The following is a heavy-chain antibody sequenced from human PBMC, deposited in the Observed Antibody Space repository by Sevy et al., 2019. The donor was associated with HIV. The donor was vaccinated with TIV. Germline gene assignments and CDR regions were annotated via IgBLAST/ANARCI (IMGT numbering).Heavy chain of an antibody. CDR2: INSDGSST. CDR1: GFTFSSYW. V-gene: IGHV3-74*01. CDR3: AREGEAEQLVLRATYYYYGMDV. D-gene: IGHD6-6*01. Sequence: AGSLRLSCAASGFTFSSYWMHWVRQAPGKGLVWVSRINSDGSSTSYADSVKGRFTISRDNAKNTLYLQMNSLRAEDTAVYYCAREGEAEQLVLRATYYYYGMDVWGQGTTVTVSS. J-gene: IGHJ6*02.